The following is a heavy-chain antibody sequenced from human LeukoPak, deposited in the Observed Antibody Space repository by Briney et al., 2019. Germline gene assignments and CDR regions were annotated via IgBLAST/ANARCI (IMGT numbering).Heavy chain of an antibody. CDR3: ARDRGWLQYIDY. V-gene: IGHV3-20*04. CDR1: GFTFGDYG. CDR2: INWNGGNT. Sequence: GGSLRLSCAASGFTFGDYGMSWVPQAPGKGLEGVSSINWNGGNTAYADSVKGRFTISRDTAKDSLYLQLNSLRAEDTALYYCARDRGWLQYIDYWGQGTLVTVSS. D-gene: IGHD5-24*01. J-gene: IGHJ4*02.